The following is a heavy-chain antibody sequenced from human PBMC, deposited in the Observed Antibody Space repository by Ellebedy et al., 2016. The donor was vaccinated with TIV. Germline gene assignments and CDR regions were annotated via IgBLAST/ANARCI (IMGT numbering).Heavy chain of an antibody. Sequence: GSLRLXCAVYGGSFSGYYWSWIRQPPGKGLQWIGEINHSGSTNYNPSLKSRVTISVDTSKNQFSLKLNSVTAADTAVYYCASYDYGGNSPFDPWGQGTLVTVSS. CDR3: ASYDYGGNSPFDP. D-gene: IGHD4-23*01. CDR2: INHSGST. J-gene: IGHJ5*02. V-gene: IGHV4-34*01. CDR1: GGSFSGYY.